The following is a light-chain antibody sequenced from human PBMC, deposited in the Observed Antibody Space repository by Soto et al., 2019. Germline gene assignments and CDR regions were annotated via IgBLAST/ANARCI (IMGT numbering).Light chain of an antibody. J-gene: IGKJ1*01. CDR1: QSVTNNY. Sequence: EMVLTQSPGTLSLSPGERAILSCRASQSVTNNYLAWYQQKPGQAPRLVIYGASSRATGIPDRFSGSGSGTEFTLTISSLQSEDFAVYYCQQYGSSGTFGQGTKVDIK. V-gene: IGKV3-20*01. CDR3: QQYGSSGT. CDR2: GAS.